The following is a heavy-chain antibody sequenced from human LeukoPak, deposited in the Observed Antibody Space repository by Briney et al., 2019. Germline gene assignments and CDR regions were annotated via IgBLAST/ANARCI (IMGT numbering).Heavy chain of an antibody. CDR3: ARPNLDHGDLFDY. CDR2: ILQDGGDI. J-gene: IGHJ4*02. CDR1: GFTLSSYW. Sequence: GALRLSCAASGFTLSSYWLSWVRQPPVKGREWVANILQDGGDINYVDSVKGRFTLSRDNGKSSLYLQMNSLRAEDTAVYYCARPNLDHGDLFDYSGQGTLVTVSS. V-gene: IGHV3-7*01. D-gene: IGHD4-17*01.